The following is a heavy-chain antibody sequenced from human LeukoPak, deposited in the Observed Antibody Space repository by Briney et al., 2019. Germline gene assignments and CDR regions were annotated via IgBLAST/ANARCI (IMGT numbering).Heavy chain of an antibody. D-gene: IGHD3-10*01. J-gene: IGHJ4*02. CDR1: GGSFSGYY. V-gene: IGHV4-34*01. Sequence: PSETLSLTCAVYGGSFSGYYWSWIRQPPGKGPEWIGEINHSGSTNYNPSLKSRVTISVDTSKNQFSLKLSSVTAADTAVYYCARTPYYGSGRAPFDYWGQGTLVTVSS. CDR2: INHSGST. CDR3: ARTPYYGSGRAPFDY.